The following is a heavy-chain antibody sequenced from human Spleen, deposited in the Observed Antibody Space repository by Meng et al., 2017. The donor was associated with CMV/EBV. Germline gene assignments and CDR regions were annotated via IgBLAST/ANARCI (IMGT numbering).Heavy chain of an antibody. CDR1: YTFTRYV. V-gene: IGHV1-8*03. CDR3: ARGARYCSSTSCYYWFDP. J-gene: IGHJ5*02. CDR2: MNPNSGNT. D-gene: IGHD2-2*01. Sequence: YTFTRYVIHWVRQATGQGLEWMGWMNPNSGNTGYAQKFQGRVTITRNTSISTAYMELSSLRSEDTAVYYCARGARYCSSTSCYYWFDPWGQGTLVTVSS.